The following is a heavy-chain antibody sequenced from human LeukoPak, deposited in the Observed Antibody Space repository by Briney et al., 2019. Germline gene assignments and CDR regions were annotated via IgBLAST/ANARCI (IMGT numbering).Heavy chain of an antibody. CDR3: ARDLGWMVRAPGDY. J-gene: IGHJ4*02. D-gene: IGHD3-10*01. Sequence: ASVKVSCTASRYTFTIYYMHWVRQAPGQGLEWMGIINPSGGSTSYAQKFQGRVTMTRDTSTSTVYMELSSLRSEDTAVYYCARDLGWMVRAPGDYWGQGTLVTVSS. V-gene: IGHV1-46*01. CDR1: RYTFTIYY. CDR2: INPSGGST.